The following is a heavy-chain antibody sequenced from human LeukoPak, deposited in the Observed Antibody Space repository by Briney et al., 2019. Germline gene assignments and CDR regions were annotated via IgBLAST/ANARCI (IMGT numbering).Heavy chain of an antibody. CDR2: ISSSGDTI. D-gene: IGHD3-9*01. J-gene: IGHJ4*02. Sequence: GGSLRLSCAASGFTFSSFEMNWVRQAPGKGLEWVSHISSSGDTIFYADSMKGRFTISRGNAKNSLYLQMNSLRAEDTAVYYCARKTAYDILTGYYTNSHFDYWGQGTLVTVSS. CDR3: ARKTAYDILTGYYTNSHFDY. V-gene: IGHV3-48*03. CDR1: GFTFSSFE.